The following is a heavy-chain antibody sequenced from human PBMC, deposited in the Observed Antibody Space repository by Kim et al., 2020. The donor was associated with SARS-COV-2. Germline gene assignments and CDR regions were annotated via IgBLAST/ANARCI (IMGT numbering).Heavy chain of an antibody. CDR3: ARDPHQRRDGYNDLCDY. J-gene: IGHJ4*02. CDR2: ISYDGSNK. D-gene: IGHD5-12*01. CDR1: GFTFSSYA. Sequence: GGSLRLSCAASGFTFSSYAMHWVRQAPGKGLEWVAVISYDGSNKYYADSVKGRFTISRDNSKNTLYLQMNSLRAEDTAVYYCARDPHQRRDGYNDLCDYWGQGTLVTVSS. V-gene: IGHV3-30-3*01.